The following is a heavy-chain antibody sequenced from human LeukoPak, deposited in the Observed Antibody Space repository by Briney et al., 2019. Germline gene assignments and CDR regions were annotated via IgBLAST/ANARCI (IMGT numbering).Heavy chain of an antibody. CDR3: ASLVFGTGSGSVDY. CDR1: GFTFSSYS. Sequence: GGSLRLSCVASGFTFSSYSMHWVRQAPGKELVWVSRIKSDGSTTAYADSVKGRFTISRDNAKNTLYLQLNSLRDEDTAVYYCASLVFGTGSGSVDYWGQGTLVTVSS. CDR2: IKSDGSTT. V-gene: IGHV3-74*01. J-gene: IGHJ4*02. D-gene: IGHD3-10*01.